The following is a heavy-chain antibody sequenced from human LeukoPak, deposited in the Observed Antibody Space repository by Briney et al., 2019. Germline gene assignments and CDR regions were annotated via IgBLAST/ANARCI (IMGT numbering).Heavy chain of an antibody. V-gene: IGHV3-21*01. CDR3: AREVGASEFDY. CDR2: ITSSSFSI. D-gene: IGHD1-26*01. Sequence: GGSLRLSCAASGFTFNTYIMAWVRQAPGKGLEWVSSITSSSFSIYYADSVKGRFTISRDNAKNSLDQQMNSLRAEDTAVYYCAREVGASEFDYWGQGTLVTVSS. J-gene: IGHJ4*02. CDR1: GFTFNTYI.